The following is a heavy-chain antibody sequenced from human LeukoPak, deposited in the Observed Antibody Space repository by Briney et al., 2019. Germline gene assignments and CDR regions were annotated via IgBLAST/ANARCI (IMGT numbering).Heavy chain of an antibody. CDR2: IGSGGSPI. Sequence: GGSLRLSCAASGFTFSNYPMNWVRQAPGKGLEWVSYIGSGGSPIYYADSVRGRFSISRDNAKNSLYLQMNSLRAEDTAVYYCARRVDSGYDSPSDYWGQGTLVTVSS. CDR1: GFTFSNYP. J-gene: IGHJ4*02. D-gene: IGHD5-12*01. CDR3: ARRVDSGYDSPSDY. V-gene: IGHV3-48*04.